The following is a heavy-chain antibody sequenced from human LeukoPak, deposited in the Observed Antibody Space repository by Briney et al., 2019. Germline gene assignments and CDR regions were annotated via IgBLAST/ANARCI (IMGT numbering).Heavy chain of an antibody. J-gene: IGHJ4*02. CDR1: GYTFTGYY. Sequence: GASVKVSCKASGYTFTGYYMHWVRQAPGQGLEWMGWINPNSGGTNYAQKFQGRVTMTRDTSISTAYMELSRLRSDDTAVYYCARVCDFWSGYFYFDYWGQGTLVTVSS. CDR2: INPNSGGT. CDR3: ARVCDFWSGYFYFDY. V-gene: IGHV1-2*02. D-gene: IGHD3-3*01.